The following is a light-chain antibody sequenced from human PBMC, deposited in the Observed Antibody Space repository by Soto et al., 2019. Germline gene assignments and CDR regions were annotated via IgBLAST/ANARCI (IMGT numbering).Light chain of an antibody. J-gene: IGKJ5*01. CDR1: QSISSW. Sequence: DIPMTQSPSTPSASVGDRVTITCRASQSISSWLAWYQQKPGKAPKLLIYDASSLESGVPSRFSGSGSGTEFTLTISSLQPDDFATYYCQQYNTYSTFGQGTRLEIK. CDR2: DAS. CDR3: QQYNTYST. V-gene: IGKV1-5*01.